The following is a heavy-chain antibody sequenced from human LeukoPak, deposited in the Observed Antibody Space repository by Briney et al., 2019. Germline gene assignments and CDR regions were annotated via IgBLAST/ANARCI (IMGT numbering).Heavy chain of an antibody. Sequence: GGSLRLSCAASGFTFSSYWTSWVRQAPGKGLEWVANIKQDGSEKYYVDSVKGRFTISRDNAKNSLYLQMNSLRAEDTAVYYCASPRGEDYGYFDYWGQGTLVTVSS. CDR1: GFTFSSYW. CDR2: IKQDGSEK. J-gene: IGHJ4*02. CDR3: ASPRGEDYGYFDY. V-gene: IGHV3-7*01. D-gene: IGHD4-17*01.